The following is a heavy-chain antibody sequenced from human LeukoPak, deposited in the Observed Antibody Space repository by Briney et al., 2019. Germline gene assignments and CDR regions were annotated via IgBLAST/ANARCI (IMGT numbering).Heavy chain of an antibody. CDR1: GGSISIYY. V-gene: IGHV4-4*07. Sequence: SETLSLTCTVSGGSISIYYWSWIRQPAGKGLEWIGRIYTSGSTSYNPSLKSRVTMSVDTPKNQCSLTLRSVTAADTAVYYCARVKSIGFYFDYWGQGTLVTVSS. CDR2: IYTSGST. J-gene: IGHJ4*02. CDR3: ARVKSIGFYFDY. D-gene: IGHD6-6*01.